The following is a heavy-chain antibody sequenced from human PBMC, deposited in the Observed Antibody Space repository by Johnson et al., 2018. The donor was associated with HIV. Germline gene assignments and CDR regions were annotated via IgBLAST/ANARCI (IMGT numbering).Heavy chain of an antibody. Sequence: QVQLVESGGDLVQPGKSLRLSCAASGFTFSSFGMHWVRQAPGKGLEWVALISYDGSNKYYADSVKGRFIISRDTSKNTLYLQMNSLRAEDTAVYYCARDGPYYDSSGYYYGTVFYAFDIWGQGTMVTVSS. CDR3: ARDGPYYDSSGYYYGTVFYAFDI. J-gene: IGHJ3*02. CDR2: ISYDGSNK. D-gene: IGHD3-22*01. V-gene: IGHV3-30*19. CDR1: GFTFSSFG.